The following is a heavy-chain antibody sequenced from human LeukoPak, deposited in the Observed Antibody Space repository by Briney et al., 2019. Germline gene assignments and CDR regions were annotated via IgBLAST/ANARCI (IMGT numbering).Heavy chain of an antibody. CDR2: ISAYNGNT. CDR3: ARDLLTYGDYGY. CDR1: GYTLTRYG. Sequence: ASVKVSCKAPGYTLTRYGISWVRQAPGQGLEWMGWISAYNGNTNYAQKLQGRVTMTTDTSTSTAYMELRSLRSDDTAVYYCARDLLTYGDYGYWGQGTLVTVSS. V-gene: IGHV1-18*04. D-gene: IGHD4-17*01. J-gene: IGHJ4*02.